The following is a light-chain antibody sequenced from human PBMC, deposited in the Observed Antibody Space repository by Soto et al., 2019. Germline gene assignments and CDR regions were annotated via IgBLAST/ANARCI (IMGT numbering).Light chain of an antibody. J-gene: IGKJ3*01. CDR3: LQDYNFPLT. CDR1: QGIRND. CDR2: AAS. Sequence: AIQMTQSPSSLSASVGDRVTNTCRASQGIRNDLGWYQQKPGEAPKLLIYAASSLRSGVPSRFSGSGSGADFTLTISSLQPEDLATYYCLQDYNFPLTFGPGTKVDIK. V-gene: IGKV1-6*01.